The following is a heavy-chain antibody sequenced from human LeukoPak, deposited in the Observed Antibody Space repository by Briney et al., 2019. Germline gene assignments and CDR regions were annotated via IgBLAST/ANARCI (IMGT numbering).Heavy chain of an antibody. CDR1: GFTFSSYW. Sequence: GGSLRLSCAASGFTFSSYWMHWVRQAPGKGLVWVSRINSDGSSTSYADSVKGRFTISRDNAKNTLYLQMNSLRAEDTAVYYCAGEAVAGTWDWFDPWGQGTLVTVSS. D-gene: IGHD6-19*01. CDR2: INSDGSST. CDR3: AGEAVAGTWDWFDP. V-gene: IGHV3-74*01. J-gene: IGHJ5*02.